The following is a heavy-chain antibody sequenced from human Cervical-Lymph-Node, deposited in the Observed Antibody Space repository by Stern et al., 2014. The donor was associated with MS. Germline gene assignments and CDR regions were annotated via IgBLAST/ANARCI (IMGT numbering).Heavy chain of an antibody. CDR3: ARGAGVYWYFDL. J-gene: IGHJ2*01. CDR2: INAGNGNT. Sequence: QMQLVQSGAEVKKPGASVKVSCKASGYTFMTYAMHWVRQAPGQRLAWMGWINAGNGNTKYSQKFQGRVTITRDTSASTAYMELSSLRSEDTAVYYCARGAGVYWYFDLWGRGTLVTVSS. CDR1: GYTFMTYA. V-gene: IGHV1-3*01. D-gene: IGHD3-10*01.